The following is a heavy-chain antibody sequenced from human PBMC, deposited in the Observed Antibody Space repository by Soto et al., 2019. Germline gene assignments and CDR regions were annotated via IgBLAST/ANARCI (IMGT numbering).Heavy chain of an antibody. Sequence: GESLKISCKGSGYSFTSYWIGWVRQMPGKGLEWMGIIYPGDSDTRYSPSFQGQVTISADKSISTAYLQWSSLKASDTAMYYCARQLVSSGWYYYCMDVWGKGTTVTVSS. CDR2: IYPGDSDT. CDR3: ARQLVSSGWYYYCMDV. D-gene: IGHD6-19*01. J-gene: IGHJ6*03. V-gene: IGHV5-51*01. CDR1: GYSFTSYW.